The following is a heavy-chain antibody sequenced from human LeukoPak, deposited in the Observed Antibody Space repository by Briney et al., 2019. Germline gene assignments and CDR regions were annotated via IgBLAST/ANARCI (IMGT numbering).Heavy chain of an antibody. J-gene: IGHJ6*03. CDR1: GFTFSLYW. D-gene: IGHD2-8*01. CDR2: INQDGSEK. CDR3: ARDNGVQWSSHFMDV. V-gene: IGHV3-7*01. Sequence: PGGSLRLSCAASGFTFSLYWMTWVRQSPGKGLEWVADINQDGSEKHYVDSVKGRLTISRDNAKNSLFLQMNSLRVEDTAVYYCARDNGVQWSSHFMDVWGKGTTVIVSS.